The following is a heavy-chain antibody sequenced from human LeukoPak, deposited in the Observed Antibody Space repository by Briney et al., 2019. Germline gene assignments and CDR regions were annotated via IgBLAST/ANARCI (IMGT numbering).Heavy chain of an antibody. V-gene: IGHV3-7*03. Sequence: GGSLRLSCAASGFTFSSYWMSWVRQAPGKGLEWVANIKQDGSEKYYVDSVKGRFTISRDNAKNSLYLQMNSLRAEDTAVYYCAKDWRDYYDSSGYDAFDIWGQGTMVTVSS. CDR2: IKQDGSEK. CDR3: AKDWRDYYDSSGYDAFDI. D-gene: IGHD3-22*01. CDR1: GFTFSSYW. J-gene: IGHJ3*02.